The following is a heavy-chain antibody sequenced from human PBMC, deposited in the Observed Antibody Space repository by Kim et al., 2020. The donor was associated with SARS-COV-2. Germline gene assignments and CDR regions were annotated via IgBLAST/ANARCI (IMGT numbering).Heavy chain of an antibody. J-gene: IGHJ6*02. CDR3: ATPRSASGYYYYYGMDV. CDR1: GFTFSSYS. CDR2: ISSSTI. D-gene: IGHD3-10*01. V-gene: IGHV3-48*02. Sequence: GGSLRLSCAASGFTFSSYSMNWVRQAPGKGLEWVSYISSSTIYYADSVKGRFTISRDNAKNSLYLQMNSLRDEDTAVYYCATPRSASGYYYYYGMDVWGQGTTVTVSS.